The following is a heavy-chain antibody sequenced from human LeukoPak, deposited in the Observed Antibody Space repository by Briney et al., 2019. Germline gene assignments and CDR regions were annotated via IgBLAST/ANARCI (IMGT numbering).Heavy chain of an antibody. CDR1: GYTFSTYA. J-gene: IGHJ5*02. CDR3: ARVTMIRGVIRGWFDP. D-gene: IGHD3-10*01. CDR2: INPNTGNP. Sequence: GASVKVSCKASGYTFSTYAINWVRQAPGQGLKWMGWINPNTGNPTYAQGFTGQFVFSLDTSVSTAYLQISSLKAEDTAVYYCARVTMIRGVIRGWFDPWGQGTLVTVSS. V-gene: IGHV7-4-1*02.